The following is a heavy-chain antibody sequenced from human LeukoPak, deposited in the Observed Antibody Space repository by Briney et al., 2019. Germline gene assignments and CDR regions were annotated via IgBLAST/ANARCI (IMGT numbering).Heavy chain of an antibody. CDR2: INRIGST. CDR1: GGSFSDYY. D-gene: IGHD3-22*01. V-gene: IGHV4-34*01. J-gene: IGHJ4*02. Sequence: PSETLSLTCAVNGGSFSDYYWSWIRQPPGKGLEWIGEVNHKGLEWIGEINRIGSTNYNPSLKSRVTISGDTSKNWLSLRLSSVTAADTAVYYCARAGSSGYLEYWGQGTLVTVSS. CDR3: ARAGSSGYLEY.